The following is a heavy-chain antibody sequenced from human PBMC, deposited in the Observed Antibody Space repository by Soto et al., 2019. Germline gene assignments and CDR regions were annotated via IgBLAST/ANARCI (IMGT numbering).Heavy chain of an antibody. J-gene: IGHJ4*02. D-gene: IGHD3-22*01. CDR1: GFTFSSYS. Sequence: QSGGSLRLSCEGSGFTFSSYSMNWVRQTPGKGLEWVSYISSSSATIYYADSVKGRFTISRDNAKKSLYLQMNSLRDEDTAVYFCVRDSPYSSALYEGFDSWGQGTLVTVSS. CDR3: VRDSPYSSALYEGFDS. V-gene: IGHV3-48*02. CDR2: ISSSSATI.